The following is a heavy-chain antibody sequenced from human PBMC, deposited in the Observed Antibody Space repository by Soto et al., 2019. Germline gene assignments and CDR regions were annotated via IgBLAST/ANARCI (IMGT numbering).Heavy chain of an antibody. J-gene: IGHJ6*04. Sequence: ASVKVSCKASGGTFSSYAISWVRQAPGQGLEWMGGIIPILGTANYAQKFQGRVTITADESTSTAYMELSSLRSEDTAVYDCARSGDMKYYDILPCYPEGQIDGYYYVGMDVWGKARTVTV. CDR1: GGTFSSYA. D-gene: IGHD3-9*01. V-gene: IGHV1-69*13. CDR3: ARSGDMKYYDILPCYPEGQIDGYYYVGMDV. CDR2: IIPILGTA.